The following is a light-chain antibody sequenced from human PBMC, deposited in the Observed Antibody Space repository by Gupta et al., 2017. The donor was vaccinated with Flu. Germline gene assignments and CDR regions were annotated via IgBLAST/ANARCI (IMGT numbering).Light chain of an antibody. CDR1: QGISSW. V-gene: IGKV1-12*01. CDR3: QQELSFPIT. Sequence: PSSLSASVGDTVTITCRASQGISSWLAWYQQKPGKAPKLLISTASRVESGVPSRFSGSGSGTXFTLTIXSRQPEDFATYYCQQELSFPITFGXGTTVDI. CDR2: TAS. J-gene: IGKJ3*01.